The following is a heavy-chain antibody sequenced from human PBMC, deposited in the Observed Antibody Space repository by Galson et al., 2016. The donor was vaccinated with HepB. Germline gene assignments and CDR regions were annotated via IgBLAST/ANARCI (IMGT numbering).Heavy chain of an antibody. CDR1: RGSITSGSYY. J-gene: IGHJ3*02. D-gene: IGHD5-12*01. Sequence: TLSLTCTVSRGSITSGSYYWNWIRHHPGKGLEWIGYIDYSGNTYYNPSLKSRVTISVDTSKIQFSLKLGSVTAADTAVYYSARGRGGKEGDVVATRVGQGFDIWGQGTMVTVSS. V-gene: IGHV4-31*03. CDR3: ARGRGGKEGDVVATRVGQGFDI. CDR2: IDYSGNT.